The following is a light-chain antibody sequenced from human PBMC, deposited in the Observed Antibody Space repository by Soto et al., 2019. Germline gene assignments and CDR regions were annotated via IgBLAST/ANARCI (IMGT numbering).Light chain of an antibody. CDR2: EVS. V-gene: IGLV2-14*01. CDR3: CSYAGTYTPL. J-gene: IGLJ2*01. CDR1: SNDIGNYNY. Sequence: QSALTQPASVSGSPGQSITISCTGTSNDIGNYNYVSWYQQHPGKAPKVMIYEVSNRPSGISNRFSGSKSGNTASLTISGLQAEDEADYYCCSYAGTYTPLFGGGTKLTVL.